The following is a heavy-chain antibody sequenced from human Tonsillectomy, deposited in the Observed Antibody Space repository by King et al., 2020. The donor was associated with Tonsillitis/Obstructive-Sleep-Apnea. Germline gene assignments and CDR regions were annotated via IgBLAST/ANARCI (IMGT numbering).Heavy chain of an antibody. CDR2: IYYSGST. CDR1: GGSISSYY. V-gene: IGHV4-59*01. D-gene: IGHD6-19*01. CDR3: ARDRTVAEYYYYYGMDV. Sequence: QLQESGPGLVKPSETLSLTCTVSGGSISSYYWSWIRRPPGKGLEWIGYIYYSGSTNYNPSLKSRVTISVDTSKNQFSLKLSSVTAADTAVYYCARDRTVAEYYYYYGMDVWGQGTTVTVSS. J-gene: IGHJ6*02.